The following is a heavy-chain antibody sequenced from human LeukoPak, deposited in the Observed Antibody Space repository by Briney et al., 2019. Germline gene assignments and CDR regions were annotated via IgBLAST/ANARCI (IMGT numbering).Heavy chain of an antibody. CDR2: IYYSGGT. J-gene: IGHJ3*02. V-gene: IGHV4-59*08. CDR3: ARGWQQLISDAFDI. CDR1: GGSVRTEY. Sequence: SKTLSLTCTVSGGSVRTEYWSWIRQSPGKGLEWIGYIYYSGGTKTNPSLESRVTISLDTSKNQFSLKLSSVTATDTAVYYCARGWQQLISDAFDIWGQGTMVTVSS. D-gene: IGHD6-13*01.